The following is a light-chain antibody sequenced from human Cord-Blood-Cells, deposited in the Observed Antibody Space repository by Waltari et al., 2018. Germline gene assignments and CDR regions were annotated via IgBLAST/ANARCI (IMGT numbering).Light chain of an antibody. CDR3: CSYAGSPYV. V-gene: IGLV2-23*01. Sequence: QSALTQPASASGSRGQSITISCTATSRDVGSYNLVSWYQQHPGKAPKLMIYEGSKRPSGVSNRFSGSKSGNTASLTISGLQAEDEADYYCCSYAGSPYVFGTGTKVTVL. CDR1: SRDVGSYNL. J-gene: IGLJ1*01. CDR2: EGS.